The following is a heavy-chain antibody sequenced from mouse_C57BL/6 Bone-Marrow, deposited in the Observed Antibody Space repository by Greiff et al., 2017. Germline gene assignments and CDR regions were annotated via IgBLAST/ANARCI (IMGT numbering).Heavy chain of an antibody. CDR2: IYPRSGNT. V-gene: IGHV1-81*01. J-gene: IGHJ1*03. CDR1: GYTFTSYG. Sequence: QVQLQQSGAELARPGASVKLSCKASGYTFTSYGISWVKQRTGQGLEWIGEIYPRSGNTYYNEKFKGKATLTADKSSSTASMQLRRLTSEDSAVYFCSRWVEYYDSSPRWYFDVWGTGTTVTVSS. D-gene: IGHD1-1*01. CDR3: SRWVEYYDSSPRWYFDV.